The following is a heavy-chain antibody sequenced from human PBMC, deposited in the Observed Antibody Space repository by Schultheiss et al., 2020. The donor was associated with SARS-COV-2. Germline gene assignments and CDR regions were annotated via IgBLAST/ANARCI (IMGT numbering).Heavy chain of an antibody. V-gene: IGHV4-34*01. J-gene: IGHJ6*02. CDR1: GGSISSYY. D-gene: IGHD2-15*01. Sequence: SETLSLTCTVSGGSISSYYWSWIRQPPGKGLEWIGEINHSGSTNYNPSLKSRVTISVDTSKNQFSLKLSSVTAADTAVYYCARRRAIVVVVAATRGGMDVWGQGTTVTVSS. CDR3: ARRRAIVVVVAATRGGMDV. CDR2: INHSGST.